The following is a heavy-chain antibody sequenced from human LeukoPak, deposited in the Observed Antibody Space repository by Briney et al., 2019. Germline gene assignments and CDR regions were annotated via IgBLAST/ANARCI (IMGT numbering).Heavy chain of an antibody. CDR2: ISSSSSTI. V-gene: IGHV3-48*01. CDR1: GFTFSSYS. J-gene: IGHJ5*02. CDR3: ARDHTYYDILTGYLS. D-gene: IGHD3-9*01. Sequence: GGSLRLSCAASGFTFSSYSMNWVRQAPGKGLEWVSYISSSSSTIYYADSVKGRFTISRDNAKNSLYLQMNSLRAEDTAVYYCARDHTYYDILTGYLSWGQGTLVTVSS.